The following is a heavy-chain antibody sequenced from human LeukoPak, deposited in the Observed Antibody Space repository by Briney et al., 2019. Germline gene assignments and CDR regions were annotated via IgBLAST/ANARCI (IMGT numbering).Heavy chain of an antibody. CDR3: ATHSSTYYWFDY. CDR1: GGSISGSSYC. D-gene: IGHD3-22*01. V-gene: IGHV4-39*01. Sequence: PSETLSLTCTVSGGSISGSSYCWGWIRQPPGKGLEWIGNIHSDGRTYYHPSLNSRATISVDTSKNQFSLKVRSVTAADTAVYYCATHSSTYYWFDYWGQGTLVTVSS. J-gene: IGHJ4*02. CDR2: IHSDGRT.